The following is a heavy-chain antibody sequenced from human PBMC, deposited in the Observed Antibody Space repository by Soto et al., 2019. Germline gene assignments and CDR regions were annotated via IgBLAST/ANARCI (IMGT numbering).Heavy chain of an antibody. CDR2: IIPIFGTA. D-gene: IGHD3-22*01. CDR3: ARLIYYDSSGYYYYYYGMDV. CDR1: GGTFSSYA. V-gene: IGHV1-69*13. Sequence: SVKVSCKASGGTFSSYAISWVRQAPGQGLEWMGGIIPIFGTANYAQKFQGRVTITADESTSTAYMELSSLRSEDTAVYYCARLIYYDSSGYYYYYYGMDVWGQGXTVTVSS. J-gene: IGHJ6*02.